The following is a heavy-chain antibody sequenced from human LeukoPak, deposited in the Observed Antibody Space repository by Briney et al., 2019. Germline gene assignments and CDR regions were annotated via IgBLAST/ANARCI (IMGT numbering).Heavy chain of an antibody. J-gene: IGHJ4*02. CDR1: GFTFSTYG. V-gene: IGHV3-23*01. D-gene: IGHD6-19*01. CDR2: NSGGSS. Sequence: GGSLRLSCAASGFTFSTYGVYWVRQAPGKGLEWVSSNSGGSSYYADSVKGRFTISRDNSKNTLYLQMNSLRAEDTAVYYCARDYLHEVAVAGNWGFDYWGQGTLVTVSS. CDR3: ARDYLHEVAVAGNWGFDY.